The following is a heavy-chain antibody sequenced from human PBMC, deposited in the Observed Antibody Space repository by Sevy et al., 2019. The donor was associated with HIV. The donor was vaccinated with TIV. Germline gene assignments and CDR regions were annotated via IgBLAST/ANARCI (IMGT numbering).Heavy chain of an antibody. CDR3: AKVLGSLMVRGVIPYFDY. V-gene: IGHV3-23*01. CDR1: GFTFSSYA. CDR2: ISGSGGST. D-gene: IGHD3-10*01. Sequence: GGSLRLSCAASGFTFSSYAMSWVRQAPGKGLEWVSAISGSGGSTYYADSVKGRFTISRDNSKNKLYLQMNSLRAEDTAVYYCAKVLGSLMVRGVIPYFDYWGQGTLVTVSS. J-gene: IGHJ4*02.